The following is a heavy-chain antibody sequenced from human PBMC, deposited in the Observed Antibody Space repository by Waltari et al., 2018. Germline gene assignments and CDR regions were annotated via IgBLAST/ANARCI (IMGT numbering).Heavy chain of an antibody. J-gene: IGHJ4*02. V-gene: IGHV5-51*03. CDR1: GYSFTSYW. D-gene: IGHD6-19*01. CDR2: IYPGDSDT. CDR3: ARGPVPAVAGTVDY. Sequence: EVQLVQSGAEVKKPGESLKISCKGSGYSFTSYWIGWVRQMPGKGLEWMGIIYPGDSDTRYSPSFQGQVTISADKSISTAYMELSRLRSDDTAVYYCARGPVPAVAGTVDYWGQGTLVTVSS.